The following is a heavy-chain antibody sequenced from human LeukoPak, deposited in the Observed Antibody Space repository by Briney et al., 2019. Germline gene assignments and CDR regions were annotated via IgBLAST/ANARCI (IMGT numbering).Heavy chain of an antibody. CDR1: GGSISNTSYY. V-gene: IGHV4-39*01. Sequence: PSETLSLTCTVSGGSISNTSYYWGWIRQPPGEGLECIGTIYYSGSTYYNPSLKSRVTMSVDTSKDQFSLKLSSVTAADTAVYYCARTLECSGGRCFLLYWFDSWGQGTPVIVSS. CDR2: IYYSGST. CDR3: ARTLECSGGRCFLLYWFDS. D-gene: IGHD2-15*01. J-gene: IGHJ5*01.